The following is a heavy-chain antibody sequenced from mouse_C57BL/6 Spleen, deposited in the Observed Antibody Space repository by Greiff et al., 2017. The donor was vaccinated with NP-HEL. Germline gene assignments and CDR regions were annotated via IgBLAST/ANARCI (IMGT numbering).Heavy chain of an antibody. Sequence: EVKLEESGGGLVQPGGSLSLSCAASGFTFTDYYMSWVRQPPGKALEWLGFIRNKANGYTTEYSASVKGRFTISRDNSQSILYLQMNALRAEDSATYYCARYDYDSAWFAYWGQGTLVTVSA. V-gene: IGHV7-3*01. CDR2: IRNKANGYTT. D-gene: IGHD2-4*01. J-gene: IGHJ3*01. CDR1: GFTFTDYY. CDR3: ARYDYDSAWFAY.